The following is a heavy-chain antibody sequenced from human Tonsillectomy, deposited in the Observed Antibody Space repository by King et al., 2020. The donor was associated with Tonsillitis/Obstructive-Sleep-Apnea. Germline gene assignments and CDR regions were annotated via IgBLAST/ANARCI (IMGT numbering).Heavy chain of an antibody. Sequence: VQLVESGGGLAQPGGSLRLSCAASGFTFSSYEMNWVRQAPGKGLEWVSYISSSGSTIYYADSVKGRFTISRDNAKNSLYLQMNSLRAEDTAVYYCAREGYYYGSSGGRPIDYWGQGTLVIVSS. CDR1: GFTFSSYE. CDR2: ISSSGSTI. CDR3: AREGYYYGSSGGRPIDY. D-gene: IGHD3-22*01. V-gene: IGHV3-48*03. J-gene: IGHJ4*02.